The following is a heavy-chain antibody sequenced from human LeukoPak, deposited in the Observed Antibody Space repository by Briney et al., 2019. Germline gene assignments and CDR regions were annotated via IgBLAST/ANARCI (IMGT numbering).Heavy chain of an antibody. CDR3: ARGRSIEGSGSLWKY. CDR1: GYTFTGYY. Sequence: ASVKVSCKASGYTFTGYYMHWVRQAPGQGLEWMGWINPNSGGTSFTQKFQGRVTMTRETSIRTAYMEVSRLRSDDTAVYYCARGRSIEGSGSLWKYWGQGTWSPSPQ. D-gene: IGHD3-10*01. J-gene: IGHJ4*02. V-gene: IGHV1-2*02. CDR2: INPNSGGT.